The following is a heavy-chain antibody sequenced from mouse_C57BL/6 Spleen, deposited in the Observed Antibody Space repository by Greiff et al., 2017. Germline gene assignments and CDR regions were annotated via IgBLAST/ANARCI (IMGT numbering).Heavy chain of an antibody. D-gene: IGHD4-1*01. CDR2: INPSTGGT. V-gene: IGHV1-42*01. CDR1: GSSFTGYY. Sequence: VQLQQSGPELVKPGASVKISCKASGSSFTGYYMNWVKQSPEKSLEWIGEINPSTGGTTYNQKFKAKATLTVDKTSSTAYMQLKSLTSEDSAVYYCARWAGTWGYFDVWGTGTTVTVSS. J-gene: IGHJ1*03. CDR3: ARWAGTWGYFDV.